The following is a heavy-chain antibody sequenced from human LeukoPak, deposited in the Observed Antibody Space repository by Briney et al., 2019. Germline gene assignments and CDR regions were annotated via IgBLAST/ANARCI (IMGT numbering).Heavy chain of an antibody. CDR3: ARDGKYSSGWSR. V-gene: IGHV3-48*01. CDR1: GFTFSSNS. Sequence: SGGSLRLSCAASGFTFSSNSMNGVREAPGEGLEGVLYISSGSSTIYYADSVKGRFTISRDNAKNSLYLQMNSLRSEDTAVYYCARDGKYSSGWSRGGQGTLVTVPS. CDR2: ISSGSSTI. J-gene: IGHJ4*02. D-gene: IGHD6-19*01.